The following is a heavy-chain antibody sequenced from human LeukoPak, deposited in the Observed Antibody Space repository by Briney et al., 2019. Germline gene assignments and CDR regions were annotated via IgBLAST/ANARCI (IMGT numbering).Heavy chain of an antibody. V-gene: IGHV3-7*01. J-gene: IGHJ4*02. CDR2: IKKDGSEK. Sequence: PGGSLRLSCAASGFTFSSHWMSWVRQAPGKGLEWVANIKKDGSEKYYVDSVKGRLTISRDNAKNSLYLQMNSLRAEDTAVYYCATDYYDSSGYQTNTDYWGQGTLVTVSS. D-gene: IGHD3-22*01. CDR3: ATDYYDSSGYQTNTDY. CDR1: GFTFSSHW.